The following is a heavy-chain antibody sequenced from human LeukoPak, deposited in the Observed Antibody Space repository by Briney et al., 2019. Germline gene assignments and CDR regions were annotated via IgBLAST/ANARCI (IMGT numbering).Heavy chain of an antibody. V-gene: IGHV4-39*07. D-gene: IGHD6-13*01. Sequence: PSETLSLTCTVSGGSISSSSYYWGWIRQPPGKGLEWIGSIYYSGSTYYNPSLKSRVTISVDTSKNQFSLKLSSVTAADTAVYYCARESSSPSRYYYGMDVWGQGTTVTVSS. CDR2: IYYSGST. J-gene: IGHJ6*02. CDR1: GGSISSSSYY. CDR3: ARESSSPSRYYYGMDV.